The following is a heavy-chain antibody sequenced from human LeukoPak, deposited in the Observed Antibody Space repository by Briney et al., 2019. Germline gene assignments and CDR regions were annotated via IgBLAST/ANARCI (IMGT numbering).Heavy chain of an antibody. V-gene: IGHV4-39*01. D-gene: IGHD1-1*01. Sequence: PSETLSLTCTVSDGSIINNNHYWGWTRQPPGKGLEWIGSISYSGGTAYNPSLRSRVTISVDTSKNQFSLKVNSVTAADTAVYYCAKWHERLLAFDSWGQGTLVTVSS. CDR1: DGSIINNNHY. CDR3: AKWHERLLAFDS. J-gene: IGHJ4*02. CDR2: ISYSGGT.